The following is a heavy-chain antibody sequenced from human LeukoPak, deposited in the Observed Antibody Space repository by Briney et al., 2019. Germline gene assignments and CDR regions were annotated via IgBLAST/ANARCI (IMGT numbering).Heavy chain of an antibody. Sequence: GGSLRLSCAASGFTFNNYSMNWVRQAPGKGLEWVSYISSSSSTVYYADSVKGRFTISRDNAKNSLYLQMNSLRAEDTAVYYCARGYDYFDYWGQGTLDTVSS. CDR3: ARGYDYFDY. J-gene: IGHJ4*02. CDR2: ISSSSSTV. D-gene: IGHD1-1*01. CDR1: GFTFNNYS. V-gene: IGHV3-48*04.